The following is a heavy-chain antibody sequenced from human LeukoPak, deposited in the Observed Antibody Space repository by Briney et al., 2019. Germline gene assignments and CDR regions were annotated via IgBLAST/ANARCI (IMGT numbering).Heavy chain of an antibody. J-gene: IGHJ5*02. CDR3: ARDVHGDYGSGWFAP. CDR1: GGTFNNSA. D-gene: IGHD4-17*01. Sequence: SVKVSCKLSGGTFNNSAISWVRQAPGQGLEWLGGIMPLFGTAGYAQKFQGRVTITKDESTRTVYLELTSLTSDDTAVYYCARDVHGDYGSGWFAPWGQGTLVSVSS. V-gene: IGHV1-69*05. CDR2: IMPLFGTA.